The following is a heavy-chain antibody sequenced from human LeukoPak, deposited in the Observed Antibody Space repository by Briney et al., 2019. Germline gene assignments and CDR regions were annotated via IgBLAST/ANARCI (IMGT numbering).Heavy chain of an antibody. CDR2: IYPGDSDT. J-gene: IGHJ4*02. Sequence: VESLKISCKASGYSFITHWIAWVRHTPGKGLEWMGIIYPGDSDTKYSASFRGQLNISADKSISTAHLQWSSLKAADTAMYYCAKGAGGSGSNHPYFWPQGTVVSVSS. CDR3: AKGAGGSGSNHPYF. CDR1: GYSFITHW. D-gene: IGHD3-10*01. V-gene: IGHV5-51*01.